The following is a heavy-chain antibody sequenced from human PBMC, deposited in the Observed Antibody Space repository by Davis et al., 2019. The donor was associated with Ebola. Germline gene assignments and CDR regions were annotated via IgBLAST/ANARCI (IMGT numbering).Heavy chain of an antibody. V-gene: IGHV4-59*11. CDR2: IYYTGSA. CDR1: GGSISRHY. Sequence: PSETLSLTCTVSGGSISRHYWNWIRQPPGKGLEWIGSIYYTGSANYNSSLNSRVTISVDTTKNQFSLKLSSVTAADTAIYYCAERGGSVWGQGTLVTVSS. J-gene: IGHJ4*02. D-gene: IGHD3-16*01. CDR3: AERGGSV.